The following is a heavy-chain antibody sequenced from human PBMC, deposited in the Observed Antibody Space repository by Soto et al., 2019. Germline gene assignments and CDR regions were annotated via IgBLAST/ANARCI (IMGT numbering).Heavy chain of an antibody. J-gene: IGHJ6*02. CDR1: GGSISSGGYY. D-gene: IGHD2-21*01. CDR2: IYYSGST. Sequence: SETLSLTCTVSGGSISSGGYYWSWIRQHPGKGLEWIGYIYYSGSTYYNPSLKSRVTISVDTSKNQFSLKLSSVTAADTAVYYCARDYGGERDYYYYGMDVWGQGTTVTVSS. V-gene: IGHV4-31*03. CDR3: ARDYGGERDYYYYGMDV.